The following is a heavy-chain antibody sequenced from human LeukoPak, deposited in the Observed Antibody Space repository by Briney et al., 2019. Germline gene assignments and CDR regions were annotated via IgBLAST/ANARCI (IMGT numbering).Heavy chain of an antibody. CDR1: GYTFTDYY. D-gene: IGHD4-11*01. J-gene: IGHJ6*03. CDR2: INAYNGNT. Sequence: GASVKVSCKASGYTFTDYYIHWVRQAPGQGLEWMGWINAYNGNTNYAQKLQGRVTMTTDTSTSTAYMDLSRLRSDDTAVYFCARGGLPIYYYYMDVWGKGTTVTVSS. CDR3: ARGGLPIYYYYMDV. V-gene: IGHV1-18*01.